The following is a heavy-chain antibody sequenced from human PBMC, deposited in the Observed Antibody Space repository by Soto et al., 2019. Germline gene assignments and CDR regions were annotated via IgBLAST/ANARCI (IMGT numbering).Heavy chain of an antibody. CDR1: EFTVGTRY. D-gene: IGHD3-16*01. Sequence: EVQLVESGGGLVRLGGSLSLSGAASEFTVGTRYRSWVGKAPGKGLEWVSVIYSGGSTFYADSVRGRFTISRDNSKNTVNLQMNSLRAEDTAVYYCARDPWAADYWGQGTLVTVSS. V-gene: IGHV3-66*01. CDR2: IYSGGST. CDR3: ARDPWAADY. J-gene: IGHJ4*02.